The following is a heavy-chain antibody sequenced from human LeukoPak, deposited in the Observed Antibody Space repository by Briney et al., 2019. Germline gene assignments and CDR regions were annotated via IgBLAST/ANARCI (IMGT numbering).Heavy chain of an antibody. CDR3: ARDSTTTVGWFDP. D-gene: IGHD4-23*01. Sequence: NPSETLSLTCAVSGGSISSGGYSWSWIRQPPGKGLEWIGYIYHSGSTYYNPSLKSRVTISVDRSKNQFSLKLSSVTAADTAVYYCARDSTTTVGWFDPWGQGTLVTVSS. CDR2: IYHSGST. J-gene: IGHJ5*02. CDR1: GGSISSGGYS. V-gene: IGHV4-30-2*01.